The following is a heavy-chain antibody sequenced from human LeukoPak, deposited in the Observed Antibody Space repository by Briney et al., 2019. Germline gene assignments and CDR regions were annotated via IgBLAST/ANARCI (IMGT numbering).Heavy chain of an antibody. CDR3: ARDYRDYVFDY. V-gene: IGHV3-30*03. CDR2: ISSDGSDK. CDR1: GFPFSSYG. Sequence: GGSLRLSCAASGFPFSSYGIHWGRQAPGKGLEWVAVISSDGSDKYYADSVKGRFTISRDNSKSTLSLQMHSLSAEDTAVYYCARDYRDYVFDYWGQGILVTVSS. J-gene: IGHJ4*02. D-gene: IGHD4-17*01.